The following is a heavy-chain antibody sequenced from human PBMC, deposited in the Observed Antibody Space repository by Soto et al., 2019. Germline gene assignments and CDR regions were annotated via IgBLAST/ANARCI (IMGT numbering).Heavy chain of an antibody. CDR3: ARIRFLRYYYGSGSQTPYYYYYYGMDV. D-gene: IGHD3-10*01. Sequence: SGPKLVNPTQTLTLTCTFSGFSLSTSGMCVSWIRQPPGKALEWLARIDWDDDKYYSTSLKTRLTISKDTSKNQVVLTMTNMDPVDTATYYCARIRFLRYYYGSGSQTPYYYYYYGMDVWGQGTTVTVSS. CDR2: IDWDDDK. CDR1: GFSLSTSGMC. V-gene: IGHV2-70*11. J-gene: IGHJ6*02.